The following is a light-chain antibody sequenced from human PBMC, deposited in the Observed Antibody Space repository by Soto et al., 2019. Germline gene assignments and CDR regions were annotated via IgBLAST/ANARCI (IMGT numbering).Light chain of an antibody. CDR1: SSDVGGFDY. CDR3: SSYTGSSTLYV. CDR2: EVS. J-gene: IGLJ1*01. Sequence: QSVLTQPASVSGSPGQSITISCTGTSSDVGGFDYVSWYQQHPGKAPKLMIYEVSKRPSGVSNRFSGSKSGKTASLTISGLQAEDEADYYCSSYTGSSTLYVFGTGTKLTVL. V-gene: IGLV2-14*01.